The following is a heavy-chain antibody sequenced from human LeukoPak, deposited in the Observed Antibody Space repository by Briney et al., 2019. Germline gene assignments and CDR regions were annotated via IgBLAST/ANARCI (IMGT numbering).Heavy chain of an antibody. V-gene: IGHV4-34*01. D-gene: IGHD5-18*01. Sequence: SETLSLTCAVYGGSFSGYYWSWIRQPPGKGLEWIGEINHSGSTYYNPSLKSRVTISVDTSKNQFSLKLGSLTAADTAVYYCARDLGYTYGSYYFNSWGQGTLVTVSS. CDR2: INHSGST. CDR1: GGSFSGYY. CDR3: ARDLGYTYGSYYFNS. J-gene: IGHJ4*02.